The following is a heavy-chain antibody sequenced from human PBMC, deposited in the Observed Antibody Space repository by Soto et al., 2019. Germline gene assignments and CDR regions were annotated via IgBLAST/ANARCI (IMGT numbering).Heavy chain of an antibody. CDR1: DDSINSDKYY. Sequence: QLQLQESGPGLVKPSETLSLTCSVSDDSINSDKYYWGWIRQPPGKGLEWIGSIYYRGNAYYNPSLQTLVTISLDKSGSQFSLKLNSVTAADSVVYFCARLEGLATISYYFDFWGPGALVTVSS. J-gene: IGHJ4*02. V-gene: IGHV4-39*01. D-gene: IGHD3-9*01. CDR2: IYYRGNA. CDR3: ARLEGLATISYYFDF.